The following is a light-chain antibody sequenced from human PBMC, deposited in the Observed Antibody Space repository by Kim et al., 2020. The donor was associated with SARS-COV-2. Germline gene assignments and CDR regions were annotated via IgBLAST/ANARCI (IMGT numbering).Light chain of an antibody. J-gene: IGLJ2*01. CDR2: QDR. CDR1: TLGTKY. CDR3: QAWDSSTHVV. V-gene: IGLV3-1*01. Sequence: SYELTQPPSVSVSPGQTASITCSGDTLGTKYTCWYQQKPGQSPVLVIYQDRKRHSRIPERFSGSNSGNTATLTISGTQAMDEADYYCQAWDSSTHVVFGGGTQLTVL.